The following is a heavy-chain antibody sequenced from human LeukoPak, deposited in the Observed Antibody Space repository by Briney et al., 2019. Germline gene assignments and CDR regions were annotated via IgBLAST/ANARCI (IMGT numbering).Heavy chain of an antibody. V-gene: IGHV4-59*01. Sequence: PSETLSLTCTVSSGSMNNYFWSWIRQPPGKELEWIGYVSYSGGTNYNPSLKSRVTISVDTSKNQFSLKLNSVTAADTAVYYCAGSRASGWSINFDYWGQGTLVTVSS. CDR2: VSYSGGT. CDR3: AGSRASGWSINFDY. J-gene: IGHJ4*02. D-gene: IGHD6-19*01. CDR1: SGSMNNYF.